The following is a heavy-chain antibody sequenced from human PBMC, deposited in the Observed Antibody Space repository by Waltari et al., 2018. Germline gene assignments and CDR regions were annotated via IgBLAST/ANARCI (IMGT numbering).Heavy chain of an antibody. J-gene: IGHJ4*02. CDR2: SNPNSGGT. CDR1: GYTFTGYY. D-gene: IGHD6-6*01. CDR3: AGASSIAARLGY. Sequence: QVQLVQSGAEVKKPGASVKVSCTASGYTFTGYYMNWVRQAPGQGLEWMGWSNPNSGGTNYAQKLKGRVTMTRDTSISTAYMELRRLRSDDTAVYYCAGASSIAARLGYWGQGTLVTVSS. V-gene: IGHV1-2*02.